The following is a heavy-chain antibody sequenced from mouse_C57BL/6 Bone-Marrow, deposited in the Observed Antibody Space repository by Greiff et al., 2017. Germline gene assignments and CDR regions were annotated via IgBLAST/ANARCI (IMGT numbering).Heavy chain of an antibody. V-gene: IGHV3-6*01. D-gene: IGHD1-1*01. CDR2: ISYDGSN. CDR3: ANALYYGSSPYWYFDV. Sequence: EVKLQESGPGLVKPSQSLSLTCSVTGYSITSGYYWNWIRQFPGNKLEWMGYISYDGSNNYNPSLKNRISITRDTSKNQFFLKLNSVTTEDTATYYCANALYYGSSPYWYFDVWGTGTTVSVSS. CDR1: GYSITSGYY. J-gene: IGHJ1*03.